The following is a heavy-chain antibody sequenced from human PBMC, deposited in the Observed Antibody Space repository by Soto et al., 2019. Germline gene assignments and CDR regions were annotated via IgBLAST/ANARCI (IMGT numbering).Heavy chain of an antibody. J-gene: IGHJ6*02. CDR1: GYTFTGYY. CDR3: ARDSDSSSWPYYYGMDV. D-gene: IGHD6-13*01. V-gene: IGHV1-2*02. Sequence: ASVKVSCKASGYTFTGYYMHWVRQAPGQGLEWMGWINPNSGGTNYAQKFQGRVTMTRDTSISTAYMELSRLRSDDTAVYYCARDSDSSSWPYYYGMDVWGQGTTATVSS. CDR2: INPNSGGT.